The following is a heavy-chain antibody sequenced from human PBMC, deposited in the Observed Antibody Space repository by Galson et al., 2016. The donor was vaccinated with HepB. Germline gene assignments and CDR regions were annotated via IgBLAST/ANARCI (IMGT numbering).Heavy chain of an antibody. CDR1: GLTLSNVW. CDR3: TPRSF. CDR2: IKSKSDGGTA. Sequence: SLRLSCAASGLTLSNVWMTWVRQAPGKGLEYLGHIKSKSDGGTADYATPVKGRFTIFRDDSKNQLYLQMNSLRIEDTAVYYCTPRSFWGPGTLVTVSS. J-gene: IGHJ4*02. V-gene: IGHV3-15*01.